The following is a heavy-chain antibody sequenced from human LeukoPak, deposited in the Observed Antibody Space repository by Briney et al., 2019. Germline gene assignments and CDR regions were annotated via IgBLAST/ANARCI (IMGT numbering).Heavy chain of an antibody. D-gene: IGHD3-10*01. Sequence: GASVKVSCKASGYTFTSYYIYWVRQAPGQGLEWMGLINPSGGSTTYAQKFQGRVTMTRDTSTSTVYMELSSLRSEDTAVYYCARDGGLLWFGELFTYFDYWGQGTLVTVSS. V-gene: IGHV1-46*01. J-gene: IGHJ4*02. CDR2: INPSGGST. CDR3: ARDGGLLWFGELFTYFDY. CDR1: GYTFTSYY.